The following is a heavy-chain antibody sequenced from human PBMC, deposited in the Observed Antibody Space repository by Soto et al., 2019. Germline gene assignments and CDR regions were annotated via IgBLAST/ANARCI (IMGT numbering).Heavy chain of an antibody. CDR1: GFTFSSYA. CDR2: SVTSGDTT. V-gene: IGHV3-23*01. J-gene: IGHJ4*02. CDR3: VRSWAQFDF. Sequence: PGRSLRLSCAASGFTFSSYAMNWVRQAPGKGLEWVSTSVTSGDTTYYADSVKGRFTISRDNSKNTVSLQMNSLRAEDTAVYYCVRSWAQFDFWGQGTLVTVSS.